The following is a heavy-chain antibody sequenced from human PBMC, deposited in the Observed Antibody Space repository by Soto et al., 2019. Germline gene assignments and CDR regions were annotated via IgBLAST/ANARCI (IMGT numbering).Heavy chain of an antibody. CDR2: INPNSGGT. D-gene: IGHD6-19*01. V-gene: IGHV1-2*04. CDR3: ARDRIAVAGGYYFYYGMDV. CDR1: GYTFTGYY. J-gene: IGHJ6*02. Sequence: ASVKVSCKASGYTFTGYYMHWVRQAPGQGLEWMGWINPNSGGTNYAQKFQGWVTMTRDTSISTAYMELSRLRSDDTAVYYCARDRIAVAGGYYFYYGMDVWGQGTTVTVSS.